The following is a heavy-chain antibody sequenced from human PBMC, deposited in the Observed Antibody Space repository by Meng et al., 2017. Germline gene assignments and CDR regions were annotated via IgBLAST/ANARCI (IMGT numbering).Heavy chain of an antibody. J-gene: IGHJ4*02. CDR2: TYYRSKLYN. CDR1: GDSVSSNSAT. V-gene: IGHV6-1*01. D-gene: IGHD2-8*02. Sequence: GKLQQEGPGPVKPSQSLTLTWTISGDSVSSNSATWNWIRQAPSRGLEWLGRTYYRSKLYNDYAVSVNSRITINPDTSKNQFSLQLNSVTPEDTAVYYCARGVVYAISYFDYWGQGTLVTVSS. CDR3: ARGVVYAISYFDY.